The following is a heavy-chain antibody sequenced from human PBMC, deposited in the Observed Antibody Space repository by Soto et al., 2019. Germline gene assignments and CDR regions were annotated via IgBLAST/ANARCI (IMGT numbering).Heavy chain of an antibody. CDR2: IYYSGST. CDR3: ATHSWGEYSGYDYYYYFDY. V-gene: IGHV4-59*08. D-gene: IGHD5-12*01. Sequence: SETLSLTCTVSGGSISSYYWSWILQPPGKGLEWIGYIYYSGSTNYNPSLKSRVTISVDTSKNQFSLKLSSVTAADTAVYYCATHSWGEYSGYDYYYYFDYWGQEPLVTVSS. CDR1: GGSISSYY. J-gene: IGHJ4*02.